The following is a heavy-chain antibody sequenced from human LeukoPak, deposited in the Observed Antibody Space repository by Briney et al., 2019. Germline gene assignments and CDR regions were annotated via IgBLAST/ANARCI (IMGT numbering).Heavy chain of an antibody. CDR2: MNPNSGNT. CDR3: ARAYGSGSYYPLSGYYYYMDV. D-gene: IGHD3-10*01. CDR1: RYTFTSYD. Sequence: ASVKVSCKASRYTFTSYDINWVRQATGQGLEWMGWMNPNSGNTGYAQKFQGRVTMTGNTSISTAYMELSSLRSEDTAVYYCARAYGSGSYYPLSGYYYYMDVWGKGTTVTISS. V-gene: IGHV1-8*01. J-gene: IGHJ6*03.